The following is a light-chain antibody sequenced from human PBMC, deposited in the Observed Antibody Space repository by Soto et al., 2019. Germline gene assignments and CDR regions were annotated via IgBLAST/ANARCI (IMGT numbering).Light chain of an antibody. V-gene: IGKV1-27*01. CDR3: QTYNSALALT. J-gene: IGKJ4*01. CDR2: EVS. Sequence: DIQMTQSPSSLSASVVDRVTITCRARQGIRNYLAWYQQKTGKVPKLLIYEVSTLQSGVPSRFSGSGSGTDFTLIISSLQPEDVATYYCQTYNSALALTFGGGTKVEIK. CDR1: QGIRNY.